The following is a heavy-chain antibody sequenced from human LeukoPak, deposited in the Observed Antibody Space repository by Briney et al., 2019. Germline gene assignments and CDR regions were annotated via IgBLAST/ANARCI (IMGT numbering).Heavy chain of an antibody. CDR2: IYTSGST. J-gene: IGHJ5*02. D-gene: IGHD6-13*01. V-gene: IGHV4-4*09. CDR3: ARPTGYSSSWYWFDP. CDR1: GGSISSYY. Sequence: SETLSLTCTVSGGSISSYYWSWIRQPPGKGLEWMGYIYTSGSTNYNPSLKSRVTISVDTSKNQFSLKLSSVTAADTAVYYCARPTGYSSSWYWFDPWGQGTLVTVSS.